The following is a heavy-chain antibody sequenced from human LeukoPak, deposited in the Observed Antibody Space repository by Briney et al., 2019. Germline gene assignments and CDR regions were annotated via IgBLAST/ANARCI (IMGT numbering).Heavy chain of an antibody. CDR1: GGSISSYY. CDR2: IYYSGST. V-gene: IGHV4-59*12. D-gene: IGHD7-27*01. CDR3: ARESNWGRYYGMDV. J-gene: IGHJ6*02. Sequence: SETLSLTCTVSGGSISSYYWSWIRQPPGKGLEWIGYIYYSGSTNYNPSLKSRVTISVDTSKNQFSLRLSSVTAADTAVYYCARESNWGRYYGMDVWGQGTTVTVSS.